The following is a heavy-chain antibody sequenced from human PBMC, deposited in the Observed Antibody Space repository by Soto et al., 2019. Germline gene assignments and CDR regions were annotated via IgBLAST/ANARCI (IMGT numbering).Heavy chain of an antibody. CDR2: ISGSGGTT. Sequence: EVQLLESGGGLVQPGGSLRVSCTASGFTFSSYGMSWVRQAPGKGLEWVSVISGSGGTTYYADSVKGLFTISRDNSKNTLFVQMNNLRAEDSAIYYCARKVGNRAFDYWGQGTLVTVSS. V-gene: IGHV3-23*01. J-gene: IGHJ4*02. CDR3: ARKVGNRAFDY. CDR1: GFTFSSYG.